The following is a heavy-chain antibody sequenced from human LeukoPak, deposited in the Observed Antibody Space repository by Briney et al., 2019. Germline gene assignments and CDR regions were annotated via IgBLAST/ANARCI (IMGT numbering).Heavy chain of an antibody. CDR1: GFNFSNYE. D-gene: IGHD5-18*01. CDR2: ISSSGSTI. CDR3: AQIYTYGSSQFDY. Sequence: PGGSLRLSCAASGFNFSNYEMNWVRQAPGKGREWVSYISSSGSTIYYADSVKGRFTISRDNAKNSLYLQMNRLRAEDTAVYYCAQIYTYGSSQFDYWGQGTLVTVSS. V-gene: IGHV3-48*03. J-gene: IGHJ4*02.